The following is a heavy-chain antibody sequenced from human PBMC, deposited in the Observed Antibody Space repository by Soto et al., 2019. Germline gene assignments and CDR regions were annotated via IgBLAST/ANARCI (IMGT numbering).Heavy chain of an antibody. CDR3: ARVASDYLNSVDN. Sequence: EVQLLESGGGLVQTGGSLRLSCAASGFTFNAYAMTWVRQAPGKGLEWVSAIGGSGGNRYDADSVRGLFTISRDNSKDTVDLQMNSLMVEDTAVYYCARVASDYLNSVDNWGQGILVTVSS. J-gene: IGHJ4*02. D-gene: IGHD4-4*01. CDR2: IGGSGGNR. V-gene: IGHV3-23*01. CDR1: GFTFNAYA.